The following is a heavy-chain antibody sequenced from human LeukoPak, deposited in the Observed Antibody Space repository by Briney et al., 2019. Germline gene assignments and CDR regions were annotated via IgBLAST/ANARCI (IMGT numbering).Heavy chain of an antibody. Sequence: GGSLRLSCAASGFTFSSYAMSWVRQAPGKGLEWVSAISGSGGSTYYADSVKGRFTISRDNSKNTLYLQMNSLRAEDTAVYYCAKVCLPRSLYGMDVWGQGTTVTVSS. CDR2: ISGSGGST. CDR1: GFTFSSYA. CDR3: AKVCLPRSLYGMDV. V-gene: IGHV3-23*01. J-gene: IGHJ6*02.